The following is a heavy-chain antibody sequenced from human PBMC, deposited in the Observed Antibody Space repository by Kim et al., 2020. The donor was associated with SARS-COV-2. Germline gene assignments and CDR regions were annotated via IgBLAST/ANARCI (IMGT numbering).Heavy chain of an antibody. CDR3: ARKSFGVVINWFDP. CDR2: IYYSGST. V-gene: IGHV4-30-4*01. CDR1: GGSISSGDYY. D-gene: IGHD3-3*01. J-gene: IGHJ5*02. Sequence: SETLSLTCTVSGGSISSGDYYWSWIRQPPGKGLEWIGYIYYSGSTYYNPSLKSRVTISVDTSKNQFSLKLSSVTAADTAVYYCARKSFGVVINWFDPWGQGTLVTVSS.